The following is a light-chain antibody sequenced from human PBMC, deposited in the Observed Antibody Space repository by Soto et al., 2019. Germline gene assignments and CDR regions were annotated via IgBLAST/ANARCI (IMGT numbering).Light chain of an antibody. CDR3: QQYYSPPPNT. CDR1: QSVLFSFSNRNY. CDR2: WAS. V-gene: IGKV4-1*01. Sequence: DIVMTQSPDSLAVSLGERATINCKSSQSVLFSFSNRNYLAWYQQKPGQPPRLLIYWASTRESGVPDRSSGSGSGTDFTLTISSLQAEDVAVYYCQQYYSPPPNTFGQGTKVEIK. J-gene: IGKJ2*01.